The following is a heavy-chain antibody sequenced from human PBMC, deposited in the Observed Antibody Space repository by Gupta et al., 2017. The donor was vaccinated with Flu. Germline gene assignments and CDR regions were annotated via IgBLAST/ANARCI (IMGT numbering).Heavy chain of an antibody. J-gene: IGHJ4*02. CDR2: ISWNSGSI. V-gene: IGHV3-9*01. CDR3: AKDIRRAYYYDSSGSNLFDY. CDR1: GFTFDDYA. D-gene: IGHD3-22*01. Sequence: EVQLVESGGGLVQPGRSLRLSCAASGFTFDDYALHWVRQAPGKGLEWVSGISWNSGSIGYADSVKGRFTIARDNAKNSLYLQMNSLRAEDTALYYCAKDIRRAYYYDSSGSNLFDYWGQGTLVTVSS.